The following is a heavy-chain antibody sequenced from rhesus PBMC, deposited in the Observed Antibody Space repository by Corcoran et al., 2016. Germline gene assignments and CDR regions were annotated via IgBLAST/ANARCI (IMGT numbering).Heavy chain of an antibody. V-gene: IGHV4-80*01. CDR3: ARDLAAAGTFDF. CDR2: INGNSGST. D-gene: IGHD6-25*01. CDR1: GGSFSSYW. J-gene: IGHJ3*01. Sequence: QVQLQESGPGLVKPSETLSLTCAVSGGSFSSYWWSWIRQPPGKGLEWIGEINGNSGSTNYNPSLKSRVTISKDASKNQFSLKLSSVTAADTAVYYCARDLAAAGTFDFWGQGLRVTVSS.